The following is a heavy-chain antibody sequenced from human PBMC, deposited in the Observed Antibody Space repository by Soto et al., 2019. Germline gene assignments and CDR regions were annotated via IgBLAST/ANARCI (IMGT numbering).Heavy chain of an antibody. D-gene: IGHD3-22*01. V-gene: IGHV3-7*02. CDR2: INQDGNKR. Sequence: GGSLRLSCAASEFTFSEDWMTWVRQAPGKGLEWVANINQDGNKRNYADSVEGRFTVSRDNAKKSLHLEMNSLRVEDTAVYYCAGPTYYYDSSGPPAYWGQGTLVTVSS. J-gene: IGHJ4*02. CDR1: EFTFSEDW. CDR3: AGPTYYYDSSGPPAY.